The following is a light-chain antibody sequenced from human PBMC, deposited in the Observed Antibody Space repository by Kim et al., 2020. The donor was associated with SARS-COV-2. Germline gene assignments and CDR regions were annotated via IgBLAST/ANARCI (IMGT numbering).Light chain of an antibody. CDR3: QQSYSNPGT. CDR1: QSISSY. V-gene: IGKV1-39*01. Sequence: ATIGDRVTISCRASQSISSYLNWYQHKSGKAPKLLIYGASSWQNRVPSRLSDSGSGTDFALNISSLQPEDIATNYCQQSYSNPGTFGQGTMVDIK. CDR2: GAS. J-gene: IGKJ1*01.